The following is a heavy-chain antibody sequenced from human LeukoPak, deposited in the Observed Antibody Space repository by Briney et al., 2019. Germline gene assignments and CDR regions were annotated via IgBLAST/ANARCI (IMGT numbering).Heavy chain of an antibody. J-gene: IGHJ6*02. CDR2: IYYSGST. CDR3: ARGALRSEGAYYYYYGMDV. D-gene: IGHD4-17*01. V-gene: IGHV4-31*03. Sequence: TSETLSLTCTVSGGSISSGGYYWSWICQHPGKGLEWIGYIYYSGSTYYNPSLKSRVTISVDTSKNQFSLKLSSVTAADTAVYYCARGALRSEGAYYYYYGMDVWGQGTTVTVSS. CDR1: GGSISSGGYY.